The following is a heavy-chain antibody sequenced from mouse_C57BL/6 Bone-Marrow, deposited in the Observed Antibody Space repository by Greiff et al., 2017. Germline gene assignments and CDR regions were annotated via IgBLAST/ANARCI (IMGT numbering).Heavy chain of an antibody. CDR3: TGWERVRFAY. CDR2: IRNKANNHAT. Sequence: DVQLQESGGGLVQPGGSMKLSCAASGFTFSDAWMDWVSQSPEKGLEWVALIRNKANNHATYYAESVKGRFTISRDDSKSSVYLQMNSLRPEDTGIYYCTGWERVRFAYWGRGTLVTVTA. D-gene: IGHD3-3*01. CDR1: GFTFSDAW. J-gene: IGHJ3*01. V-gene: IGHV6-6*01.